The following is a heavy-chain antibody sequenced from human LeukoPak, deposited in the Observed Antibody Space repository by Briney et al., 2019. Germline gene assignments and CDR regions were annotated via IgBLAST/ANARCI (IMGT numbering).Heavy chain of an antibody. D-gene: IGHD3-22*01. CDR1: GGSVSGYS. Sequence: PSETLSLTCTVSGGSVSGYSWSWIRQPAGKGLEWLGRIYTSGSADYSPSLKSLITMSVDTSKKQFSLTLSSVTAADTAVYYCAREHDSSGIYYRATFDIWGQGTKVTVSS. V-gene: IGHV4-4*07. CDR3: AREHDSSGIYYRATFDI. J-gene: IGHJ3*02. CDR2: IYTSGSA.